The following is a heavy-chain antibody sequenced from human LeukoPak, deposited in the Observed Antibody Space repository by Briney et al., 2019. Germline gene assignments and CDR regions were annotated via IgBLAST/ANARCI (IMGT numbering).Heavy chain of an antibody. Sequence: QPGGSLRLSCAVSGFTFSGFAMSWVRLVPGKGLQWVSSISAVSTNKYYADSVKGRFTISRDNSRNILYLQMNSLRADDTAIYYCAKAAAADRRYYFDYWGQGTLVTVSS. CDR2: ISAVSTNK. CDR3: AKAAAADRRYYFDY. J-gene: IGHJ4*02. V-gene: IGHV3-23*01. CDR1: GFTFSGFA. D-gene: IGHD6-13*01.